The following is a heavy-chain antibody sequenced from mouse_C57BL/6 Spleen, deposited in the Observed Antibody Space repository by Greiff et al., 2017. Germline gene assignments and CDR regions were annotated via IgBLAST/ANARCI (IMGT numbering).Heavy chain of an antibody. CDR2: ISGGGGNT. J-gene: IGHJ3*01. D-gene: IGHD2-3*01. Sequence: EVQGVESGGGLVKPGGSLKLSCAASGFTFSSYTMSWVRQTPEKRLEWVATISGGGGNTYYPDSVKGRFTISRDNAKYPLYLQMSSLRSEDTALYYCARREDGYYVWFAYWGQGTLVTGSA. V-gene: IGHV5-9*01. CDR1: GFTFSSYT. CDR3: ARREDGYYVWFAY.